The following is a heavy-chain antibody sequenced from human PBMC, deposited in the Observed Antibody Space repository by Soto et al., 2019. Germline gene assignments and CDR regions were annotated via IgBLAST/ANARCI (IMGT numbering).Heavy chain of an antibody. D-gene: IGHD6-19*01. CDR1: VGSISTSNW. J-gene: IGHJ4*02. Sequence: PSETLSVACAISVGSISTSNWLRRFRQPPGKGLEWIGEIYHSGSTNYNPSLKSRVTISVDKSKNQFSLKLSSVTAADTAVYYCAREVHSGWYFDYWGQGTLVTVSS. CDR3: AREVHSGWYFDY. CDR2: IYHSGST. V-gene: IGHV4-4*02.